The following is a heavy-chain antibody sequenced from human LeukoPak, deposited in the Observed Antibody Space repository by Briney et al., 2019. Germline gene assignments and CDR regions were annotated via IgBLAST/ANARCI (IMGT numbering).Heavy chain of an antibody. CDR2: INPSGGST. Sequence: GASVKVSCKASGYTFTSYYMHWVRQAPGQGLEWMGIINPSGGSTSYAQKFQGRVTMTRDTSTSTAYMELRSLRSDDTAVYYCARSIYCSGGSCYGEFDYWGQGTLVTVSS. CDR1: GYTFTSYY. J-gene: IGHJ4*02. CDR3: ARSIYCSGGSCYGEFDY. V-gene: IGHV1-46*01. D-gene: IGHD2-15*01.